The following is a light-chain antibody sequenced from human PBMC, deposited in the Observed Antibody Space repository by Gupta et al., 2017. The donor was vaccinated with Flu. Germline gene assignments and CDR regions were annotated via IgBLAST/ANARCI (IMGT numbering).Light chain of an antibody. V-gene: IGLV1-47*01. CDR1: ISNIGNNP. Sequence: QSVLTQPHSASGTPGQRVTLSCYGSISNIGNNPVYWYQQLPGSAPILLVYKNNQRPSGVPDRFSASKSGTSASLAISGLRSEDEADYYCATWDDNVSGPIFGGGTMLTVL. CDR3: ATWDDNVSGPI. CDR2: KNN. J-gene: IGLJ2*01.